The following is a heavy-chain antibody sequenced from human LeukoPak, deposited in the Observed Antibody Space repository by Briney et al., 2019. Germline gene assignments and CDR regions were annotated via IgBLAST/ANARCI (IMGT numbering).Heavy chain of an antibody. V-gene: IGHV3-30*14. CDR3: ARARVGPAAFDY. CDR2: ISSDGSNT. Sequence: GGSLRLSCAASGFIFSSSAMHWVRQAPGKGLEWVAVISSDGSNTYYIDSVKGRFTISRDNSKYTVYLQMNSLRIEDTAVYFCARARVGPAAFDYWGQGTLVTVSS. CDR1: GFIFSSSA. J-gene: IGHJ4*02. D-gene: IGHD2-2*01.